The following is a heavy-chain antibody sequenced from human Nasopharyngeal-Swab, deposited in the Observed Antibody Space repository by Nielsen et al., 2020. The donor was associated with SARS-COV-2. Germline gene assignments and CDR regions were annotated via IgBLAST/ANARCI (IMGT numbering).Heavy chain of an antibody. Sequence: SETLSLTCTVSGGSISSGDYYWSWIRQPPGKGLEWIGYIYYSGSTYYNPSLKSRVTISVDTSKNQFSLELSSVTAADTAVYYCARDLSSSYFDYWGQGTLVTVSS. CDR1: GGSISSGDYY. D-gene: IGHD6-6*01. J-gene: IGHJ4*02. V-gene: IGHV4-30-4*01. CDR2: IYYSGST. CDR3: ARDLSSSYFDY.